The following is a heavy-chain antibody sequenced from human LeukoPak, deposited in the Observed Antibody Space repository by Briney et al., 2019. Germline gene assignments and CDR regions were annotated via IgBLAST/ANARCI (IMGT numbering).Heavy chain of an antibody. V-gene: IGHV4-39*07. CDR2: IYYSGTT. D-gene: IGHD1-14*01. CDR1: GGSISSSSYF. CDR3: ARDSAGRLDP. Sequence: SETLSLTCTVSGGSISSSSYFWGWVRQPPGKGLEWIGNIYYSGTTYYNPSLKSRVTISVDTSKNRFSLKLNSVTAADTALYYCARDSAGRLDPWGQGTLVTVSS. J-gene: IGHJ5*02.